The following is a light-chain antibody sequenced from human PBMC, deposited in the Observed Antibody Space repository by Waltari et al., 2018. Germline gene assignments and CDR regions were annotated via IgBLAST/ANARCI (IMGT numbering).Light chain of an antibody. CDR1: QSVSTIS. J-gene: IGKJ4*01. V-gene: IGKV3-20*01. CDR2: SAS. CDR3: QQYDGAVVT. Sequence: IVLTQSLGTLSLSPGERATLSCRASQSVSTISLAWYQQNAGQAPRLLIYSASNRAPGIPDRFSGSGSGTDFALTISSLEPEDSAMYYCQQYDGAVVTFGGGTKVEIK.